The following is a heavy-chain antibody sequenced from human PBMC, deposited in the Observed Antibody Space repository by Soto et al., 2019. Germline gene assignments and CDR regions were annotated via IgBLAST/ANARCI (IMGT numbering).Heavy chain of an antibody. CDR2: VSASGLNT. CDR3: AKDRPRRTCGYCFEY. J-gene: IGHJ4*02. Sequence: EVQLLESGGKLVQPGGSLTLSCAASGFTFSTYAMAWVRQAPGKGLEWVSGVSASGLNTDYADPVKGRFYISRDNSKNTVSLHMNRRRAEDTALYYGAKDRPRRTCGYCFEYWGQGTPVTVSS. D-gene: IGHD5-12*01. CDR1: GFTFSTYA. V-gene: IGHV3-23*01.